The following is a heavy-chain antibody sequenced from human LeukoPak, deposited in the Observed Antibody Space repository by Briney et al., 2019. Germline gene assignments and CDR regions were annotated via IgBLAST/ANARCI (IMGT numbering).Heavy chain of an antibody. Sequence: SETLSLTCTVSGGSISSYYWSWIRQPPGKGLEWIGYIYYSGSINYNPSLKSRVTISVDTSKNQFSLKLSSVTAADTAVYYCARARYGWNYYYYMDVWGKGTTVTVSS. J-gene: IGHJ6*03. D-gene: IGHD3-10*01. CDR3: ARARYGWNYYYYMDV. CDR2: IYYSGSI. CDR1: GGSISSYY. V-gene: IGHV4-59*01.